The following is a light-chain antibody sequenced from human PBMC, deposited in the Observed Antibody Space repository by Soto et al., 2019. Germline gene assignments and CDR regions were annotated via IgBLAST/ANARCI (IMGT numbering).Light chain of an antibody. Sequence: EVVLTQSPATLSLSPGERATLSCRASQYIANYLAWYQQKPGQAPRPLIYESSRRATGVPARFSGSGSGTDFTLTISSLQPEDFAVYYCQQRGTWPPLTFGGGTKVEIK. CDR3: QQRGTWPPLT. CDR1: QYIANY. V-gene: IGKV3-11*01. J-gene: IGKJ4*01. CDR2: ESS.